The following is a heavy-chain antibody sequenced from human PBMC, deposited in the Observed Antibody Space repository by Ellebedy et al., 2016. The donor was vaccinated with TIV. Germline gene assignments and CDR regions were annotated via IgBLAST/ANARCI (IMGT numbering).Heavy chain of an antibody. J-gene: IGHJ6*02. CDR1: GFTFNSYW. D-gene: IGHD3-22*01. Sequence: GESLKISCAASGFTFNSYWMSWVRQAPGKGLEWVANINQDGSRIYYVDSVKGRFTISRDNAKNSVYLRMQPLRVEDTAVYHCVRDGAYGDYSPGYYGMDVWGQGTTVTVSS. CDR2: INQDGSRI. V-gene: IGHV3-7*03. CDR3: VRDGAYGDYSPGYYGMDV.